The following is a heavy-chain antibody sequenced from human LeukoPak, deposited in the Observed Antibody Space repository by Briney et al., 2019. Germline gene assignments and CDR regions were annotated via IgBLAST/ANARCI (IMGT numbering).Heavy chain of an antibody. CDR1: GGSVTSGGSY. Sequence: SETLSLTCTVTGGSVTSGGSYWSWIRQPPGKGLEWLGYIYYNGNSKFNPSLESRITISVDTSKNQFSLKLSSVTAADTALYYCARGSAWYFIHWGQETLVTVSS. D-gene: IGHD6-19*01. V-gene: IGHV4-61*08. CDR3: ARGSAWYFIH. CDR2: IYYNGNS. J-gene: IGHJ4*02.